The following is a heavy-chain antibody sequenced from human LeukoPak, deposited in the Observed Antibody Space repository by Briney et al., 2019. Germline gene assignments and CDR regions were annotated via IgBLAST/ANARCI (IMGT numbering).Heavy chain of an antibody. V-gene: IGHV3-9*01. CDR1: GFTFDDYA. Sequence: PGGSLRLSCAASGFTFDDYAMHWVRQAPGKGLEWVSGISWNSGSIGYADSVKGRFTISRDNAKNSLYLQMNSLRAEDTALYYCAREDGPYSYGYIYYYGMDVWGQGTTVTVSS. CDR3: AREDGPYSYGYIYYYGMDV. J-gene: IGHJ6*02. CDR2: ISWNSGSI. D-gene: IGHD5-18*01.